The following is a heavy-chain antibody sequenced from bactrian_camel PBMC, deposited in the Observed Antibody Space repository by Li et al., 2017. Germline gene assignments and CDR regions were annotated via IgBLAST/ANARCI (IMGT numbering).Heavy chain of an antibody. V-gene: IGHV3S42*01. D-gene: IGHD6*01. J-gene: IGHJ6*01. CDR2: MDIESGQT. CDR1: MYTHRRPC. CDR3: AAVRYGGTWYPLCRARSADFGY. Sequence: DVQLVESGGGSVQAGSSLKLSCVQSMYTHRRPCMGWFRQVSEKEREGVAGMDIESGQTRYADSVQGRFTISRDTAKTTLYLDMNYLNPDDTAMYYCAAVRYGGTWYPLCRARSADFGYWGQGTQVTVS.